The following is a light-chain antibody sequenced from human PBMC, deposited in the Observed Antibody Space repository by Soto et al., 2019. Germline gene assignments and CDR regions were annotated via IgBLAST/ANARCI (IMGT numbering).Light chain of an antibody. CDR3: SLYTSSDTPYV. CDR1: SSDVGAYDY. CDR2: VVS. V-gene: IGLV2-14*01. J-gene: IGLJ1*01. Sequence: QSALTQPASVSGSPGQSITISCPGTSSDVGAYDYVSWYQQHPDKAPKLIIFVVSNRPSGVSNRFSGSKSGNTASLTISGLQAEDEADYYCSLYTSSDTPYVFGTGTKLTVL.